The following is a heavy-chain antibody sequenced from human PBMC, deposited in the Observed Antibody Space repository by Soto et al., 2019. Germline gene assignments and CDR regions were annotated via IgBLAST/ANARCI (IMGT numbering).Heavy chain of an antibody. J-gene: IGHJ3*02. CDR2: IYYSGST. D-gene: IGHD3-9*01. CDR1: GGSISSYY. CDR3: ARHSRTYDILTGYYMMGHGADAFDI. V-gene: IGHV4-59*08. Sequence: SETLSLTCTVSGGSISSYYWSWIRQPPGKGLEWIGYIYYSGSTNYNPSLKSRVAISVDTSKNQFSLKLSSVTAADAAVYYCARHSRTYDILTGYYMMGHGADAFDIWGQGTMVTVSS.